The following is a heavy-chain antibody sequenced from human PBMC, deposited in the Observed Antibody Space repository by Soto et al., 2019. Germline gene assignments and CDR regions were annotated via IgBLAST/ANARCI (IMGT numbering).Heavy chain of an antibody. CDR2: IFNSGTT. Sequence: PSETLSLTCTVSGGYINNYYWSWIRQPPGKELEWIGYIFNSGTTNYNPSFKSRVIISVDTSKNQFSLKLNSVTAADTAVYYCARDLWGYCGTDCFPLDVWGQGTTVTVSS. D-gene: IGHD2-21*02. J-gene: IGHJ6*02. CDR3: ARDLWGYCGTDCFPLDV. CDR1: GGYINNYY. V-gene: IGHV4-59*01.